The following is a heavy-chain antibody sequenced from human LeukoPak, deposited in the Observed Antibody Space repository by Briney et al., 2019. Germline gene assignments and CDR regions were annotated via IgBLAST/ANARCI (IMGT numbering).Heavy chain of an antibody. CDR3: ARDVVGFGESPRLYYHYYGMDV. D-gene: IGHD3-10*01. CDR2: ISNSGST. V-gene: IGHV4-31*03. J-gene: IGHJ6*02. CDR1: GGSINSGGYY. Sequence: TSETLSLTCTVSGGSINSGGYYWSWIRQHPGKGLEWIGYISNSGSTYYHPSLRSRLSISVDTSKNQFSLKLSSVTAADTAVYYCARDVVGFGESPRLYYHYYGMDVWGQGTTVTVSS.